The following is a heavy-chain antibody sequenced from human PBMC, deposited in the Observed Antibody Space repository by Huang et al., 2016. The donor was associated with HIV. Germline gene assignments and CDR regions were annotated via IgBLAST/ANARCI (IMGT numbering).Heavy chain of an antibody. J-gene: IGHJ5*02. V-gene: IGHV4-39*01. D-gene: IGHD6-13*01. CDR1: GGSIRSSSYY. CDR2: ISHSGTT. CDR3: AAHGRIVGIPAAPLRFDP. Sequence: QLQLQESGPGLVKPSETLSLTCTVSGGSIRSSSYYWGWIRQPPGKGLEGIGSISHSGTTYYHPSLKSGGTSSVDTSRTQFSLKLSSLTAADTAVYYCAAHGRIVGIPAAPLRFDPWGQGTLVTVSS.